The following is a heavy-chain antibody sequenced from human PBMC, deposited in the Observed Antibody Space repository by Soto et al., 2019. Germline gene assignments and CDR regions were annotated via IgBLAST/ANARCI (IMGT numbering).Heavy chain of an antibody. CDR1: GFTFSNYG. V-gene: IGHV3-33*01. CDR2: VWYDGSKK. Sequence: QMQLVESGGGVVQPGRSLRLSCDASGFTFSNYGMHWVRQAPGKGLEWVAIVWYDGSKKDYADSVKGRFTISRDNSKNTLYLQMNSLRDEDTAVYYCARDGLDYSDSGNSYNPGWHYGMDVWGQGTTVTVSS. D-gene: IGHD3-10*01. CDR3: ARDGLDYSDSGNSYNPGWHYGMDV. J-gene: IGHJ6*02.